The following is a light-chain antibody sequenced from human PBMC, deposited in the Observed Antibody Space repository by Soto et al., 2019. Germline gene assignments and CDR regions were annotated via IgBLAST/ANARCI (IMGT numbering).Light chain of an antibody. Sequence: QSVLTQPASVSGSPGQSITISCTGTISDFVVYNYVSWYQQHPGKAPKLMIYGVSNRPSGIPDRFSGSKSGTSATLGITGLQTGDEADYYCGTWDSSLSAGVFGTGTKLTVL. V-gene: IGLV2-14*01. CDR2: GVS. J-gene: IGLJ1*01. CDR3: GTWDSSLSAGV. CDR1: ISDFVVYNY.